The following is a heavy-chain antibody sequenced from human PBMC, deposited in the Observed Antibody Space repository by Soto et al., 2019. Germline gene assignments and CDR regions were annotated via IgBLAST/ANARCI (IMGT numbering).Heavy chain of an antibody. Sequence: SVKVSCKASGGTFNNFAFSWVRQAPGQELEWMGGIIPLFGVANYAQQFRGRVTITADKDTTTAYLELSSLRSEDTAVFYCARAGTGYSTTQPRGSYYHLGMDVWGQGTTVTVSS. J-gene: IGHJ6*02. CDR1: GGTFNNFA. V-gene: IGHV1-69*10. CDR3: ARAGTGYSTTQPRGSYYHLGMDV. CDR2: IIPLFGVA. D-gene: IGHD6-13*01.